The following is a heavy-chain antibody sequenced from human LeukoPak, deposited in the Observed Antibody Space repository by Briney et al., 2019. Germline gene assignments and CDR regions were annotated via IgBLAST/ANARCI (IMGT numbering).Heavy chain of an antibody. V-gene: IGHV1-3*01. D-gene: IGHD3-10*01. CDR3: ARDPAVWFGELFSGGMDV. CDR1: GYTFTSYA. CDR2: INAGNGNT. Sequence: ASVKVSCKASGYTFTSYAMHWVRQAPGQRLEWMGWINAGNGNTKYSQKFQGRVTITRDTSASTAYMELSSLRSEDTAVYYCARDPAVWFGELFSGGMDVWGQGTTVTVSS. J-gene: IGHJ6*02.